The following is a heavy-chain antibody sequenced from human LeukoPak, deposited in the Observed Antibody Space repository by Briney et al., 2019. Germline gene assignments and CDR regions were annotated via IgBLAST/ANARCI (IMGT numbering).Heavy chain of an antibody. CDR3: ARALPDSSGQFDY. V-gene: IGHV3-30*04. CDR1: GFTFSSYA. D-gene: IGHD3-22*01. CDR2: ISYDGSNK. J-gene: IGHJ4*02. Sequence: PGGSLRLSCAASGFTFSSYAMHWVRQAPGKGLEWVAVISYDGSNKYYADSVKGRFTISRDNSKNTLYLQMNSLRAEDTAVYYCARALPDSSGQFDYWGQGTLVTVSS.